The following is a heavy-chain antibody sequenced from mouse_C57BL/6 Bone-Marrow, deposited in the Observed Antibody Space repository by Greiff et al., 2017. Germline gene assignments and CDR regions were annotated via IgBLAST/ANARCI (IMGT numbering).Heavy chain of an antibody. J-gene: IGHJ1*03. V-gene: IGHV1-7*01. CDR2: INPSSGYT. CDR3: AREGLGYYGREYFDV. D-gene: IGHD2-3*01. CDR1: GYTFTSYW. Sequence: QVQLQQSGAELAKPGASVKLSCKASGYTFTSYWMHWVKQRPGQGLEWIGYINPSSGYTKYNQKFKDKATLTADKSASTAYMQLSSLTYEDSACYYCAREGLGYYGREYFDVWGTGTTVTVSS.